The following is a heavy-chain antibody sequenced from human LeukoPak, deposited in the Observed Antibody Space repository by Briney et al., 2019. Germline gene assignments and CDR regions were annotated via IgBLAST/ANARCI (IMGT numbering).Heavy chain of an antibody. CDR2: LFAGGNT. CDR1: GFTVSSDH. CDR3: ARFYYDSSRGAY. J-gene: IGHJ4*02. V-gene: IGHV3-66*01. D-gene: IGHD3-22*01. Sequence: GGSLRLSCVASGFTVSSDHMNWVRQAPGKELEWVSALFAGGNTYYVDSVKGRFSISRDNSKNTLYLQMNSLRAEDTAVYYCARFYYDSSRGAYWGQGTLVTVSS.